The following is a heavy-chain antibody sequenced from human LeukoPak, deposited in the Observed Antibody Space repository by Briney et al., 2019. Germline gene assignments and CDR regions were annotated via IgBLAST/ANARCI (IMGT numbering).Heavy chain of an antibody. CDR3: ARWNYDIWTGHRYFDY. CDR2: IYYSGST. CDR1: GGSISSSSYY. D-gene: IGHD3/OR15-3a*01. V-gene: IGHV4-39*07. Sequence: PSETLSLTCTVSGGSISSSSYYWGWIRQPPGKGLEWIGSIYYSGSTYYNPSLKSRVTISVDTSKNQFSLKLRSLTAADTAVYYCARWNYDIWTGHRYFDYWGQGTLVIVSS. J-gene: IGHJ4*02.